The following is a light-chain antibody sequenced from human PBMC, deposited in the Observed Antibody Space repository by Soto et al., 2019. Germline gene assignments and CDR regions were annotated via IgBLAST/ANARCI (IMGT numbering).Light chain of an antibody. CDR2: EVS. Sequence: QSALTQPASVSGSPGQSITISCTGTNSDVGGYNYVSWYQQHPGKAPKLMIYEVSNRPSGVSNRFSGSKSGNTASLTSSGLQAEDEADYYCSSYTSSSTWVFGGGTKLTVL. V-gene: IGLV2-14*01. CDR3: SSYTSSSTWV. J-gene: IGLJ3*02. CDR1: NSDVGGYNY.